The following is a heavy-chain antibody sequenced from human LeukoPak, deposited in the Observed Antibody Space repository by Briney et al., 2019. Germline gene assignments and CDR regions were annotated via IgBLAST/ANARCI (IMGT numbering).Heavy chain of an antibody. Sequence: SETLSLTCAVYAGSFSGYYWSWIRQPPGKGLEWIGEINHSGSTNYNPSLKSRVTISVDTSKNQFSLKLSSVTAAETAVYYCARGAPIIVLLVYAPLYYMDVWGKGTTVTVSS. V-gene: IGHV4-34*01. CDR1: AGSFSGYY. D-gene: IGHD2-8*01. J-gene: IGHJ6*03. CDR2: INHSGST. CDR3: ARGAPIIVLLVYAPLYYMDV.